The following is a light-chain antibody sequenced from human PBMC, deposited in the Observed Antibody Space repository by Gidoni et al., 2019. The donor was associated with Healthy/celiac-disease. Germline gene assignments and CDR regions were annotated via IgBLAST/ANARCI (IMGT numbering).Light chain of an antibody. J-gene: IGKJ5*01. CDR3: QQSYSTPRT. V-gene: IGKV1-39*01. CDR1: QSISSY. CDR2: AAS. Sequence: DIQMTPSPSSLSASVGDRVTITCRASQSISSYLNWYQQKPGKAPKHLIYAASSLQSGVPSRFSGSGSGTDFTLTISSLQPEDFATYYCQQSYSTPRTFGQGTRLEIK.